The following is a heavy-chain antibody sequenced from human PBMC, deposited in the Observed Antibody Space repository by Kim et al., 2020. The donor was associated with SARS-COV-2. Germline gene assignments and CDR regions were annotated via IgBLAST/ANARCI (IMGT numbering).Heavy chain of an antibody. CDR3: ASQERQHRSYYYYGMDV. CDR1: GGSISSSSYY. Sequence: SETLSLTCTVSGGSISSSSYYWGWIRQPPGKGLEWIGSIYYSGSTYYNPSLKSRVTISVDTSKNQFSLKLSSVTAADTAVYYCASQERQHRSYYYYGMDVWGQGTTVTVSS. J-gene: IGHJ6*02. V-gene: IGHV4-39*01. CDR2: IYYSGST. D-gene: IGHD1-1*01.